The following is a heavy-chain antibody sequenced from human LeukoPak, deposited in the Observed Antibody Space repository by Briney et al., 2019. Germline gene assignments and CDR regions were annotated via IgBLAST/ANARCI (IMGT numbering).Heavy chain of an antibody. D-gene: IGHD3-10*01. CDR2: FYYTGST. CDR1: GGSINSNSYY. CDR3: ARRRAYYSGSGITIDS. J-gene: IGHJ4*02. V-gene: IGHV4-39*01. Sequence: SETLSLTCTVSGGSINSNSYYWDWIRQPPGEGLEWIWSFYYTGSTYYNPSLKSRVTISVDTSKNQFSLKLSSVTAADTAVYYCARRRAYYSGSGITIDSWGQGTLVTV.